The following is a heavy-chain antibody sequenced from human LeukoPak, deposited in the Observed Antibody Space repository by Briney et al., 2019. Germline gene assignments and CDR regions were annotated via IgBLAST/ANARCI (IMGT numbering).Heavy chain of an antibody. CDR1: GYTFTGYY. J-gene: IGHJ3*02. D-gene: IGHD2-21*02. CDR2: IIPIFGTA. CDR3: ARECGGDCLGTFDI. Sequence: ASVKVSCKASGYTFTGYYMHWVRQAPGQGLEWMGGIIPIFGTANYAQKFQGRVTITADKSTSTAYMELSSLRSEDTAVYYCARECGGDCLGTFDIWGQGTMVTVSS. V-gene: IGHV1-69*06.